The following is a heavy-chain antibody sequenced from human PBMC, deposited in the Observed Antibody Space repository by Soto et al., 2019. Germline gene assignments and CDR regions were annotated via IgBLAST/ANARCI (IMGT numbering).Heavy chain of an antibody. J-gene: IGHJ4*02. Sequence: GSLRLSCAASGFTFSDYYMSWIRQPPGKGLEWIGYVYYSGSTNYNPSLKSRVTISVDLSKNQFSLRLSSVTTADTALYYCARTTAVPNSLRSRYFFDYCGQGTLVTVSS. D-gene: IGHD4-17*01. CDR3: ARTTAVPNSLRSRYFFDY. V-gene: IGHV4-59*01. CDR1: GFTFSDYY. CDR2: VYYSGST.